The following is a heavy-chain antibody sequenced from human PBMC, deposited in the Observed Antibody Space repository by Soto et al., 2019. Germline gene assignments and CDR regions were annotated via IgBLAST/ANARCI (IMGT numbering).Heavy chain of an antibody. V-gene: IGHV4-59*01. D-gene: IGHD6-19*01. Sequence: QVQLQESGPGLVKPSETLSLTCTVSGGSISSYYWSCIRQPPGKGLEWIGYIYYSGSTNYNPSLKSRVTISVDTSKNQFSLKLSSVTAADTAVYYCAREGVIAVDGMDVWGQGTTVTVSS. CDR1: GGSISSYY. J-gene: IGHJ6*02. CDR2: IYYSGST. CDR3: AREGVIAVDGMDV.